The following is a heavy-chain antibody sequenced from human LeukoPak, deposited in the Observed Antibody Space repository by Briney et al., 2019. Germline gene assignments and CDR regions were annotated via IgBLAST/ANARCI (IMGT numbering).Heavy chain of an antibody. V-gene: IGHV3-30*18. CDR2: ISYDGSNK. CDR1: GFTFSSYG. J-gene: IGHJ4*02. CDR3: ANLGYYFDY. D-gene: IGHD3-16*01. Sequence: GGSLRLSCAASGFTFSSYGMHWVRQAPGKGLEWVAVISYDGSNKYYADSVKGRFTISRDNSKNTLYLQMNSLRAEDTAVYSCANLGYYFDYWGQGTLVTVSS.